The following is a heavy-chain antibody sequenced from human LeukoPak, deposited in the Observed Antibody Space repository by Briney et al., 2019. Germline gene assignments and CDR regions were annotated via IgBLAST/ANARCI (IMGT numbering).Heavy chain of an antibody. CDR3: ATYSSGWYIAYDY. J-gene: IGHJ4*02. Sequence: SETLSLTCAVSGGSISSYYWNWIRQPPGKGLEWIGYIYYSGSTNYNPSLKSRVTISVDTSKNQFSLKLSSVTAADTAVYYCATYSSGWYIAYDYWGQGTLVTVSS. D-gene: IGHD6-19*01. V-gene: IGHV4-59*01. CDR1: GGSISSYY. CDR2: IYYSGST.